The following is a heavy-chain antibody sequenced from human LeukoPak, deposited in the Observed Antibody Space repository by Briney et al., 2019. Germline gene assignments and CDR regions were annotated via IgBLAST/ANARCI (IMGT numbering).Heavy chain of an antibody. CDR3: ARDRCSSTSCYVDY. CDR2: IYYSGST. Sequence: SETLSLTCTVSRGSVSSGSHYWSWIRQPPGKGLEWIGYIYYSGSTNYNPSLKSRVTISVDTSKNQFSLKLSSVTAADTAVYYCARDRCSSTSCYVDYWGQGTLVTVSS. CDR1: RGSVSSGSHY. J-gene: IGHJ4*02. V-gene: IGHV4-61*01. D-gene: IGHD2-2*01.